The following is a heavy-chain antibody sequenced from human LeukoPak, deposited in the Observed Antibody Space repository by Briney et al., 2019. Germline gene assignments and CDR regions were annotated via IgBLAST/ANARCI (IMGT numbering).Heavy chain of an antibody. J-gene: IGHJ4*02. CDR3: AHYRSAVVAATVLPPHFDY. V-gene: IGHV2-5*02. Sequence: SGPTLVNPTQTLTLTCTFSGFSLSTSGVGVGWIRQPPGKALEWLALIYWDDDKRYSPSLKSRLTITKDTSKNQVVLTMTNMDPVDTATYYCAHYRSAVVAATVLPPHFDYWGQGTLVTVSS. CDR1: GFSLSTSGVG. CDR2: IYWDDDK. D-gene: IGHD2-15*01.